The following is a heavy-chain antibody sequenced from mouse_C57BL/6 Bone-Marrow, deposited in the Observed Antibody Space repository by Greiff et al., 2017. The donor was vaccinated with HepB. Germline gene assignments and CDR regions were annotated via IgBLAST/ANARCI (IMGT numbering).Heavy chain of an antibody. D-gene: IGHD1-1*01. CDR1: GYTFTSYG. V-gene: IGHV1-81*01. J-gene: IGHJ3*01. CDR2: IYPRSGNT. CDR3: ARSDYGSSLFAY. Sequence: VQLVESGAELARPGASVKLSCKASGYTFTSYGISWVKQRTGQGLEWIGEIYPRSGNTYYNEKFKGKATLTADKSSSTAYMELRSLTSEDSAVYFCARSDYGSSLFAYWGQGTLVTVSA.